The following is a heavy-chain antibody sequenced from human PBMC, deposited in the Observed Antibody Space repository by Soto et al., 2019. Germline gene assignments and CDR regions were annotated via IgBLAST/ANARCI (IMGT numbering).Heavy chain of an antibody. Sequence: QVQLVQSGAEVKKPGSSVKVSCKASGGTFSSYAISWVRQAPGQGLEWMGGIIPIFGTANYAQKLQGRVTITADESTSTAYMELSSLRSEDTAVYYCARGAGSSPAPIFYYGMDVWGQGTTVTVSS. CDR2: IIPIFGTA. CDR3: ARGAGSSPAPIFYYGMDV. J-gene: IGHJ6*02. V-gene: IGHV1-69*01. D-gene: IGHD6-13*01. CDR1: GGTFSSYA.